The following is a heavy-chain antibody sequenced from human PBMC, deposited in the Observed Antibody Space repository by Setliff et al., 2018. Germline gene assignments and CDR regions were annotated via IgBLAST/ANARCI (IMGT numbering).Heavy chain of an antibody. Sequence: ASVKVSCKTSGYSFTKYFLHWVRQAPGQGLEWMGRVFTATDDTQFRTEFQGRVSVTRDTSMSTTYMELSGLRSDDTAVYYCVRSTNYGMRFWFDNWGQGALVTVSS. CDR1: GYSFTKYF. CDR2: VFTATDDT. J-gene: IGHJ4*02. V-gene: IGHV1-2*06. D-gene: IGHD1-7*01. CDR3: VRSTNYGMRFWFDN.